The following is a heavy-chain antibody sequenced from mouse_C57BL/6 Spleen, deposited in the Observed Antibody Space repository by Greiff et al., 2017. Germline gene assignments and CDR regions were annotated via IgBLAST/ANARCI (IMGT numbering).Heavy chain of an antibody. J-gene: IGHJ2*01. CDR1: GYTFTDYN. V-gene: IGHV1-18*01. D-gene: IGHD1-1*01. CDR3: ARGGFGYYGSSYRNYFDY. CDR2: INPNNGGT. Sequence: EVQLQQSGPELVKPGASVKIPCKASGYTFTDYNMDWVKQSHGKSLEWIGDINPNNGGTIYNQKFKGKATLTVDKSSSTDYMELRSLTSEDTAVYYCARGGFGYYGSSYRNYFDYWGQGTTLTVSS.